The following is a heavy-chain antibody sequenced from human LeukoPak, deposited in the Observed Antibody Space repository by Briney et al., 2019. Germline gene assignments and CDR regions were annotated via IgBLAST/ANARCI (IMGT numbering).Heavy chain of an antibody. Sequence: GSLRLSCAASGFTFSDYYMSWIRQAPGKGLEWVSYISSSGSTIYYADSVKGRFTISRDNAKNSLYLQMNSLRAEDTAVYYCATNGKGRYYYDSSGYYFYWGQGTLVTVSS. CDR3: ATNGKGRYYYDSSGYYFY. CDR2: ISSSGSTI. CDR1: GFTFSDYY. V-gene: IGHV3-11*01. D-gene: IGHD3-22*01. J-gene: IGHJ4*02.